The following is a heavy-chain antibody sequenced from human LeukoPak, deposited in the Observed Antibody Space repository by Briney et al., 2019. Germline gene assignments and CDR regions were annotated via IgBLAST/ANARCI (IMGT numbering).Heavy chain of an antibody. V-gene: IGHV3-23*01. CDR1: GFTFSSYA. Sequence: PGGSLRLSCAASGFTFSSYAMSWVRQAPGKGLEWVSAISGSGGSTYYADSVKGRFTISRDNSKNTLYLQMNSLRAEDTAVYYCAKKGTVTPYYYYYYMDVWGKGTTVTASS. CDR2: ISGSGGST. CDR3: AKKGTVTPYYYYYYMDV. J-gene: IGHJ6*03. D-gene: IGHD4-17*01.